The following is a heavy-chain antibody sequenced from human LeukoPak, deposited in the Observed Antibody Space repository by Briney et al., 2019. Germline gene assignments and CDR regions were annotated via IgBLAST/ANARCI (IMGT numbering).Heavy chain of an antibody. D-gene: IGHD6-13*01. V-gene: IGHV3-53*01. J-gene: IGHJ4*02. CDR2: LYSGGYT. CDR3: ARGSHITAAGILDY. CDR1: GFTVSSDY. Sequence: GGSLRLSCAASGFTVSSDYMSWVRQAPGKGLEWVSVLYSGGYTSYADSAKGRFTISRDNSKNTLYLQMNNLSAEDTAVYYCARGSHITAAGILDYWGQGTLVTVSS.